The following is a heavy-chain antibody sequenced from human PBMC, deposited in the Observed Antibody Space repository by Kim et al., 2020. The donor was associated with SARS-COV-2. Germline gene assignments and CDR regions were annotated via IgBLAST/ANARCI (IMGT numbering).Heavy chain of an antibody. CDR1: GFTFSSYA. V-gene: IGHV3-30*04. CDR2: ISYDGSNK. Sequence: GGSLRLSCAASGFTFSSYAMHWVRQAPGKGLEWVAVISYDGSNKYYADSVKGRFTISRDNSKNTLYLQMNSLRAEDTAVYYCARDRSDYGDYTHYYYYYGMDVWGQGTTVTVSS. D-gene: IGHD4-17*01. J-gene: IGHJ6*02. CDR3: ARDRSDYGDYTHYYYYYGMDV.